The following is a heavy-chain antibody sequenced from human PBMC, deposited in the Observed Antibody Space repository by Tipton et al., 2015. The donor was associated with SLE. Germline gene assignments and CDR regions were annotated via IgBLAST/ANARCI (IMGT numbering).Heavy chain of an antibody. V-gene: IGHV4-59*12. D-gene: IGHD2-15*01. J-gene: IGHJ4*02. CDR3: ASQNGEGYCSGGSCPGD. CDR2: ISFSGLT. CDR1: GGSISGYY. Sequence: LRLSCTVSGGSISGYYWSWVRQPPGKGLEWIGYISFSGLTNYNPSLKSRVTISVDTSKNQFSLKLSSVTAADTAVYYCASQNGEGYCSGGSCPGDWGQGTLVTVSS.